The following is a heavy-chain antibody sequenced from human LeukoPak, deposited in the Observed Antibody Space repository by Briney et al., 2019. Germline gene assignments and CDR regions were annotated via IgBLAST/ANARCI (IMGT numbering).Heavy chain of an antibody. Sequence: GGSLRLSCAASGFTFSSYWMHWVRQAPGKGLEWVSAISGSGGSTYYADSVKGRFTISRDNSKNTLYLQMNSLRAEDTAVYYCAKSLLYYDILTGYYGSGYYYMDVWGKGTTVTVSS. V-gene: IGHV3-23*01. D-gene: IGHD3-9*01. CDR1: GFTFSSYW. CDR3: AKSLLYYDILTGYYGSGYYYMDV. J-gene: IGHJ6*03. CDR2: ISGSGGST.